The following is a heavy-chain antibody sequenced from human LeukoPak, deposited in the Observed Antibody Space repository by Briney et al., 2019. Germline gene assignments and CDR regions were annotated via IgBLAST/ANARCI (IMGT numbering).Heavy chain of an antibody. CDR2: INPNSGGT. Sequence: GASVKVSCKASGYTFTGYYMHWVRQAPGQGLEWMGWINPNSGGTNYAQKFQGRVTMTRDTSISTAYMELSRLRSDDTAVYYCARDLYYDSSGYYGDAFDIWGQGTMVTVSS. D-gene: IGHD3-22*01. V-gene: IGHV1-2*02. CDR3: ARDLYYDSSGYYGDAFDI. CDR1: GYTFTGYY. J-gene: IGHJ3*02.